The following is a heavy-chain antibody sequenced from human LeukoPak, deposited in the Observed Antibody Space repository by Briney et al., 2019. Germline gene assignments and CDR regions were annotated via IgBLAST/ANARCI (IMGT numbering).Heavy chain of an antibody. CDR2: INAKSGGT. CDR1: GYTFTGYY. D-gene: IGHD2-15*01. V-gene: IGHV1-2*02. J-gene: IGHJ3*02. Sequence: ASVKVSCKASGYTFTGYYMHWVRQAPGQGLEWMGWINAKSGGTNYAQKFQGRVTMTRDTSVSTAYMELSRLRSDDTAVYYCAREGRCSGGSCYLGAFDIWGQGTMVTVSS. CDR3: AREGRCSGGSCYLGAFDI.